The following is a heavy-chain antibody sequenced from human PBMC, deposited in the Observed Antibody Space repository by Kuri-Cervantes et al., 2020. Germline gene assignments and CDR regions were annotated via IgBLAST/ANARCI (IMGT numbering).Heavy chain of an antibody. CDR2: IYYAGSP. Sequence: SETLSLTCTVSGGSISSSSYYWGWIRQPPGKGLEWIGSIYYAGSPYYNPSLNSRVTISVDRSKNQFSLKLRSVTAADTAVYYCARQIGYGRWYFDLWGRGTLVTVSS. J-gene: IGHJ2*01. CDR1: GGSISSSSYY. V-gene: IGHV4-39*01. D-gene: IGHD4-17*01. CDR3: ARQIGYGRWYFDL.